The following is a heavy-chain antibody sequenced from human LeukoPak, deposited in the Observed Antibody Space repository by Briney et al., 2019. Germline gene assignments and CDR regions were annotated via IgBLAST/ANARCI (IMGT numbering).Heavy chain of an antibody. D-gene: IGHD7-27*01. CDR3: ARHPPNWGIKYFDL. CDR1: GGSISSSSYY. V-gene: IGHV4-39*01. CDR2: IYYSGST. Sequence: KPSETLSLTCTVSGGSISSSSYYWGWIRQPPGKGLEWIGSIYYSGSTYYNPSLKSRVTISVDTSKNQFSLKLSSVTAADTAVYYCARHPPNWGIKYFDLWGRGTLVTASS. J-gene: IGHJ2*01.